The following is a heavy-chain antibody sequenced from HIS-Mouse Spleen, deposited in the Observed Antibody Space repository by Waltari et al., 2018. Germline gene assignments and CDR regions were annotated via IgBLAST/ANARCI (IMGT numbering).Heavy chain of an antibody. CDR1: VGSFSGYY. V-gene: IGHV4-34*01. D-gene: IGHD6-13*01. CDR3: ARVNSSFDY. Sequence: QVQLQQWGAGLVKPSETLAPTCAVYVGSFSGYYWTWIRQPPGKGLEWIGEINHSGSTNYTPSLKSRVTISVDTSKNQFSLKLSSVTAADTAVYYCARVNSSFDYWGQGTLVTVSS. J-gene: IGHJ4*02. CDR2: INHSGST.